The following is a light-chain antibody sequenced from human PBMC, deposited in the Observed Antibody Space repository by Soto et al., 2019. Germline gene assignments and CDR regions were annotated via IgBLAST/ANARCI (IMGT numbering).Light chain of an antibody. J-gene: IGLJ1*01. CDR3: CSYAGSSTLYV. CDR1: SSDIGAYDF. V-gene: IGLV2-23*01. Sequence: QSALTQPASVSGSPGQSITISCTGTSSDIGAYDFVSWYQQYPGKAPKLMIYEGSKRPSGVSNRFSGSKSGNTASLTISGLQAEDEADYYCCSYAGSSTLYVFGTGTKLTVL. CDR2: EGS.